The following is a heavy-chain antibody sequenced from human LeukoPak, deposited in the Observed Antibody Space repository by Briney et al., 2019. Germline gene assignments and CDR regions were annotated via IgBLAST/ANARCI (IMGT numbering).Heavy chain of an antibody. CDR1: GGSISNDGYY. J-gene: IGHJ5*02. D-gene: IGHD1-26*01. Sequence: SETLSLTCTVSGGSISNDGYYWSWIRQHPGKGLEWIGHIYYSGSTYYKPSLKSRVTISVDTSKNQFSLKLSSVTAADTAVYYCAVKCKLLSRFDPWGQGTLVTVSS. V-gene: IGHV4-31*02. CDR3: AVKCKLLSRFDP. CDR2: IYYSGST.